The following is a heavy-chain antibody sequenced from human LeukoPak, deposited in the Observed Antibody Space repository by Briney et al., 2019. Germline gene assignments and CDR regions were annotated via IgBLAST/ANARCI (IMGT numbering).Heavy chain of an antibody. D-gene: IGHD6-13*01. CDR1: GASISISHW. CDR2: IYHGGST. J-gene: IGHJ4*02. V-gene: IGHV4-4*03. CDR3: AREKAEDGTNWGDFFDF. Sequence: RETLSLTSAVSGASISISHWGSWVRQPPGKGLGWMGEIYHGGSTNYNPSLKSGVTISVDKSKDQFSLKLSSVTAADTDVYYCAREKAEDGTNWGDFFDFWGQGTLVAVSS.